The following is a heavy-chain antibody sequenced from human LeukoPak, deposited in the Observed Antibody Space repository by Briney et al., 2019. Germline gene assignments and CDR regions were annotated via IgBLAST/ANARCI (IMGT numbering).Heavy chain of an antibody. J-gene: IGHJ6*03. D-gene: IGHD6-19*01. Sequence: ASVKVSGKASGYSFTSSDINWVRQAPGQGLEWMGWMNPNNGNTEYAQKFQGRLTITSNTATFTAYMELSSLTAEDTAIYYCARGSGWRSNFYYYMDVWGKGTTVTVSS. CDR2: MNPNNGNT. V-gene: IGHV1-8*03. CDR1: GYSFTSSD. CDR3: ARGSGWRSNFYYYMDV.